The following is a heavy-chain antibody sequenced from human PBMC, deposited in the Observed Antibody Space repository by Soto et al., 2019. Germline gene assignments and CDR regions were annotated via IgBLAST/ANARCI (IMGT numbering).Heavy chain of an antibody. CDR1: GFTFSSYA. J-gene: IGHJ4*02. CDR2: ISYDGSNK. V-gene: IGHV3-30-3*01. CDR3: ARDMDYGGNSYFDY. Sequence: GGSLRLSCAASGFTFSSYAMHWVRQAPGKGLEWVAVISYDGSNKYYAESVKGRFTISRDNSKNTLYLQMNSLRAEDTAVYYCARDMDYGGNSYFDYWGQGTLVTVSS. D-gene: IGHD2-21*02.